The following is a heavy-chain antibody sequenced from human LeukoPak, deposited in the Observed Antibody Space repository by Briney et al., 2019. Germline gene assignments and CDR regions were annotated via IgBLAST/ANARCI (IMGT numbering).Heavy chain of an antibody. CDR3: ARHLVSTGDDY. CDR2: IYYSGST. Sequence: SETLSLTCTVSGGSISSYCWSWIRQPPGKGLEWIGYIYYSGSTNYNPSLKSRVTISVDTSRNQFSLKLSSVTAADTAVYYCARHLVSTGDDYWGQGTLVTVSS. D-gene: IGHD1-1*01. J-gene: IGHJ4*02. CDR1: GGSISSYC. V-gene: IGHV4-59*08.